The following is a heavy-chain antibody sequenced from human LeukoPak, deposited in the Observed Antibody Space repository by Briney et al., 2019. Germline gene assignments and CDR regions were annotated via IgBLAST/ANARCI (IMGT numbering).Heavy chain of an antibody. Sequence: PSETLSLTCTVSGGSISRDYWSWIRQPPGKGLEWIGYIDYAGRTNYNPSLKSRVTISVDTSKNQFSLKLSSVTAADTAVYYCARDRPWGSSRDYWGQGTVVTVSS. J-gene: IGHJ4*02. CDR3: ARDRPWGSSRDY. D-gene: IGHD6-13*01. CDR2: IDYAGRT. CDR1: GGSISRDY. V-gene: IGHV4-59*01.